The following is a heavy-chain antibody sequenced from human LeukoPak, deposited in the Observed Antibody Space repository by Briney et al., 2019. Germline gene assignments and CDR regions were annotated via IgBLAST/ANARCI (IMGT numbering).Heavy chain of an antibody. V-gene: IGHV4-59*01. D-gene: IGHD1-26*01. CDR3: ARSSGSYYNYYFDY. CDR2: IYYSGST. J-gene: IGHJ4*02. Sequence: SETLSLTCTVSGVSFSDYYWSWIRQPPGKGLDWIGNIYYSGSTNYNPSLKSRVTISVDTSKNQFSLKLASVTAADTAVHYCARSSGSYYNYYFDYWGQGSLVTVSS. CDR1: GVSFSDYY.